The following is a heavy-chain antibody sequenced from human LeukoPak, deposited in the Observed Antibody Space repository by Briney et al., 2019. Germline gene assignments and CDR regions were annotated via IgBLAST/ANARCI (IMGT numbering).Heavy chain of an antibody. J-gene: IGHJ4*02. CDR1: GGSISGYY. D-gene: IGHD1-26*01. CDR2: LHYTGST. V-gene: IGHV4-59*08. Sequence: PSETLSLTCTVSGGSISGYYWSWIRQPPGKGLEWIGYLHYTGSTKYNPSLESRVTMSVDTSKNQFSLKLSSVTAADTAVYYCARREWADFWGQGILVTVSS. CDR3: ARREWADF.